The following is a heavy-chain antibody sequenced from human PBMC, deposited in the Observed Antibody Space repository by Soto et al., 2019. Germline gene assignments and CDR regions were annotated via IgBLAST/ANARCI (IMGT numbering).Heavy chain of an antibody. CDR3: ARQRGMDV. CDR2: IFPGDSDT. J-gene: IGHJ6*02. V-gene: IGHV5-51*01. D-gene: IGHD5-12*01. CDR1: EYNFAGYW. Sequence: GESLKSSCKTSEYNFAGYWIGWVRQMPGKGLEWLGIIFPGDSDTKYSPSFQGQVIISADKSIRTAYLQWSSLKDSDTAIYYCARQRGMDVWGQGTTVTVSS.